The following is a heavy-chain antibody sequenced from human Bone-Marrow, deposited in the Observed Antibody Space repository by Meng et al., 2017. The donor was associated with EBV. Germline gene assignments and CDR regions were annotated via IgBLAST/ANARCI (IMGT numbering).Heavy chain of an antibody. CDR3: ARDLVRGVYNWFDP. D-gene: IGHD3-10*01. V-gene: IGHV1-2*06. J-gene: IGHJ5*02. Sequence: GQLLQSGAEGKKPGASVKVYCKASGYTFNGYYMHWVRQAPGQGLEWMGRINPNSGGTNYAQKFQGRVTMTRDTSISTAYMELSRLRSDDTAVYYCARDLVRGVYNWFDPWGQGTLVTVSS. CDR1: GYTFNGYY. CDR2: INPNSGGT.